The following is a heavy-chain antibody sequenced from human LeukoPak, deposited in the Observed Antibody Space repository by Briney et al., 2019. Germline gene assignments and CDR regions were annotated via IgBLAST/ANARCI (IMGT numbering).Heavy chain of an antibody. Sequence: SETLSLTCTVSGGSISSSSYYWGWIRQPPGKGLGWIGSIYYSGSTYYNPSLKSRVTISVDTSKNQFSLKLSSVTAADTAEYYCARRGRGKYYYDSSGYYFLDYWGQGTLVTVSS. CDR1: GGSISSSSYY. CDR3: ARRGRGKYYYDSSGYYFLDY. J-gene: IGHJ4*02. D-gene: IGHD3-22*01. CDR2: IYYSGST. V-gene: IGHV4-39*01.